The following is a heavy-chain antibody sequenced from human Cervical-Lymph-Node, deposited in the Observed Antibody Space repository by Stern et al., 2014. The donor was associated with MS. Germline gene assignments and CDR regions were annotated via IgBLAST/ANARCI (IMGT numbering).Heavy chain of an antibody. CDR1: GYTFTNNW. V-gene: IGHV5-51*03. CDR2: IYPDDSDI. Sequence: EVHLVESGAEVKKPGESLKISCKGSGYTFTNNWIAWVRQMPGKGLEWMGIIYPDDSDIRYSPSLQGQVTLSAAKSISPSYLQGSSLKAADSAVYYCARPPPRRKWDDPNYGMDVWGQGTTVTVSS. J-gene: IGHJ6*02. CDR3: ARPPPRRKWDDPNYGMDV. D-gene: IGHD1-1*01.